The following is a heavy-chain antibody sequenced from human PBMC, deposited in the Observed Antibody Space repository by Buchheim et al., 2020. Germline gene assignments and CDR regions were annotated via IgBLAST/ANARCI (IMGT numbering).Heavy chain of an antibody. Sequence: EVQLVESGGGLVQPGGSLRLSCAASGFTFSSYEMNWVRQAPGKGLEWVSYISSSGSTIYYADSVTGRFTISRDNAKNSLYLQMNSLRAEDTAVYYCARGYSSSSFYYYGMDVWGQGTT. D-gene: IGHD6-6*01. V-gene: IGHV3-48*03. CDR3: ARGYSSSSFYYYGMDV. CDR2: ISSSGSTI. J-gene: IGHJ6*02. CDR1: GFTFSSYE.